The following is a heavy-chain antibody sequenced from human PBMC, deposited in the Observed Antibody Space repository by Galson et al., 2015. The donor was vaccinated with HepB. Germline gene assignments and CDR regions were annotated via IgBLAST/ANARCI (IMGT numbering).Heavy chain of an antibody. J-gene: IGHJ3*02. CDR2: ISTNGATI. V-gene: IGHV3-48*04. D-gene: IGHD2-15*01. CDR1: GFTFSSYT. Sequence: SLRLSCAASGFTFSSYTMNWVRQTPGKGLQWVSYISTNGATIHYADSVKGRFTIARDSAKNTMWLQMNSLRAEETAVYYCATTKFGSGAYRTFEIWGQGTLVTVSS. CDR3: ATTKFGSGAYRTFEI.